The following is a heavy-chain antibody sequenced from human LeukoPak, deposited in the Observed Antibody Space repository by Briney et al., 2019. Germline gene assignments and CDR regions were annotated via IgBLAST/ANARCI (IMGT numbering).Heavy chain of an antibody. CDR1: GGSISSSSHY. Sequence: PSETLSLTCTVSGGSISSSSHYCGWVRQPPGKGLEWIGTIFYSGSTYYTPSLKSRVTISVDTFKNQFSLKLTSVTAADTAVYYCARLTSYDTCKRGFDYWGQGTLVTVSS. J-gene: IGHJ4*02. D-gene: IGHD3-22*01. CDR3: ARLTSYDTCKRGFDY. V-gene: IGHV4-39*01. CDR2: IFYSGST.